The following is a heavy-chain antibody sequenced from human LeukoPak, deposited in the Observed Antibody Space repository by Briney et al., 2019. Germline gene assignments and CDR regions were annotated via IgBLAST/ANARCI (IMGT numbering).Heavy chain of an antibody. CDR2: ISGGGGST. J-gene: IGHJ5*02. CDR1: GFTFRNSA. D-gene: IGHD3-10*01. Sequence: QAGGSLRLSCAASGFTFRNSAMSWVRQAPGKGLEWVSTISGGGGSTYYADSVKGRFTISRDNPKNTLYLQMNSLRAEDTAVYYCAKDEYGSGSRAFNSWFDPWGQGTLVTVSS. CDR3: AKDEYGSGSRAFNSWFDP. V-gene: IGHV3-23*01.